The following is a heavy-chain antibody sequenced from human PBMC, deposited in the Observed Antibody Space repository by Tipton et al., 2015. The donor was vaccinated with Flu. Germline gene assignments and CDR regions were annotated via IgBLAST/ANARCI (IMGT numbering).Heavy chain of an antibody. CDR2: IRYDGSNK. CDR3: AKEEGYCSSTSCQITYYYYGMDV. Sequence: SLRLSCAASGFTFSSYGMHWVRQAPGKGLEWVPFIRYDGSNKYYADSVKGRFTISRDNSKNTLYLQMNSLRAEDTAVYYCAKEEGYCSSTSCQITYYYYGMDVWGQGTTVTVSS. CDR1: GFTFSSYG. D-gene: IGHD2-2*01. J-gene: IGHJ6*02. V-gene: IGHV3-30*02.